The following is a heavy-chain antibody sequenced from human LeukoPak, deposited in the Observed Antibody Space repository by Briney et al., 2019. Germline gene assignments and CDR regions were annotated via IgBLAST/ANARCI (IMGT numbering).Heavy chain of an antibody. CDR3: AKEGYGDNDAFDI. J-gene: IGHJ3*02. Sequence: GGSLRLSCAASGFTFSSYAMHWVRQAPGKGLEWVAVISYDGSNKYYADSVKGRFTISRDNSKNTLYLQMNSLRAEDTAVYYCAKEGYGDNDAFDIWGQGTMVTVSS. CDR1: GFTFSSYA. D-gene: IGHD4-17*01. V-gene: IGHV3-30*04. CDR2: ISYDGSNK.